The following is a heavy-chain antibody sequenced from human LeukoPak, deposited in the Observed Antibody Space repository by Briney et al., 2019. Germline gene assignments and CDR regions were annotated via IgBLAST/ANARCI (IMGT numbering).Heavy chain of an antibody. Sequence: GGSLRLSCAASGFTFGDYWMSWVRQAPGKGLEWVANIKKDGSDKYYVDSVKGRFTVSRDNAKNSLYLQMNSLRAEDTAVYYCLQYDSGNIWGQGTLVAVSS. CDR1: GFTFGDYW. CDR2: IKKDGSDK. V-gene: IGHV3-7*01. J-gene: IGHJ4*02. D-gene: IGHD3-10*01. CDR3: LQYDSGNI.